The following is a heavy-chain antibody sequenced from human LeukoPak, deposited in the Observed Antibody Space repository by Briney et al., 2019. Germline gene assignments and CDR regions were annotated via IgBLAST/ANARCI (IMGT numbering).Heavy chain of an antibody. V-gene: IGHV3-23*01. CDR2: NGGSGGSK. D-gene: IGHD2-2*01. Sequence: PGGSLRLSCVASGFTFNNYAMSWVRQAPGKGLEWVSANGGSGGSKYYADSVKGRFTVSRDNSKNTLYLQMNSLRAEDTAIYYCAKRKDLGYCSSTSCYYDFDYWGQGTLVTVSS. CDR1: GFTFNNYA. CDR3: AKRKDLGYCSSTSCYYDFDY. J-gene: IGHJ4*02.